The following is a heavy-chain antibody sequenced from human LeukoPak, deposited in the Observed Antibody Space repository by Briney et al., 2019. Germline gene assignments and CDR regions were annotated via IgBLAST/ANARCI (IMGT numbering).Heavy chain of an antibody. CDR1: GFTFSSFW. V-gene: IGHV3-53*01. Sequence: PGGSLRLSCGASGFTFSSFWMSWVRQAPGKGLEWVAIIYSGGSRDYADSVKGRFTISRDNSKNTVYLQMNSLRAEDTAVYYCAREEAYGPQSGPFDIWGLGTRVIVSS. CDR2: IYSGGSR. CDR3: AREEAYGPQSGPFDI. J-gene: IGHJ3*02. D-gene: IGHD4-11*01.